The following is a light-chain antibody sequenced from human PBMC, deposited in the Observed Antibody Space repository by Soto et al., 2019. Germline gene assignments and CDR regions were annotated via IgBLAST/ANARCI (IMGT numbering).Light chain of an antibody. V-gene: IGKV1-5*03. CDR2: KAS. CDR3: QQYNSYSGYT. Sequence: DIQMTQSPSTLSASVGDRVTIICRASQSISSWLAWYQQKPGKAPKLLIYKASSLESGVPSRFSGSGSGTEFTLTISSLQPDDFAIYYCQQYNSYSGYTFGQGTKLEIK. CDR1: QSISSW. J-gene: IGKJ2*01.